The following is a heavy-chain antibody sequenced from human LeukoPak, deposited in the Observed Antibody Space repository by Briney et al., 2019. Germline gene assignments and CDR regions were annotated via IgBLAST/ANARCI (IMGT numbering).Heavy chain of an antibody. V-gene: IGHV1-2*02. CDR1: GYTFTGYY. J-gene: IGHJ6*03. D-gene: IGHD6-25*01. CDR2: INPNSGGT. CDR3: ARSAALYYYYYYMDV. Sequence: ASVKVSCKASGYTFTGYYMHWVRQAPGQGLEWMGWINPNSGGTNYAQKFQGRVTMTRDTSISTAYMELSRLRPDDTAVYYCARSAALYYYYYYMDVWGKGTTVTVSS.